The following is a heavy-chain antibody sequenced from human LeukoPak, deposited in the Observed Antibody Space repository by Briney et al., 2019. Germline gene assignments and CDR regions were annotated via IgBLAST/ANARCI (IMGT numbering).Heavy chain of an antibody. V-gene: IGHV3-23*01. J-gene: IGHJ4*02. CDR2: LSGSGGST. D-gene: IGHD6-13*01. CDR3: ARDSTYGEGFLYSSSWYFDY. CDR1: GFTFSSYA. Sequence: PGGSLRLSCAASGFTFSSYAMSWVRQAPGKGLEWVSALSGSGGSTYYADSVKGRFTISRDNAKNSLYLQMNSLRAEDTAVYYCARDSTYGEGFLYSSSWYFDYWGQGTLVTVSS.